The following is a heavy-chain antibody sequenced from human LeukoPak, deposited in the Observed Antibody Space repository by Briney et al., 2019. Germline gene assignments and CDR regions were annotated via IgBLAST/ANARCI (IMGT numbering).Heavy chain of an antibody. V-gene: IGHV4-59*11. CDR1: GGSIKSHY. CDR2: IYESGST. CDR3: ARGGSSWSYAMDV. J-gene: IGHJ6*02. Sequence: PSETLSLTCTVSGGSIKSHYWSWIRQTPGKGLEWIGCIYESGSTYHNPSLKSRVTIPVDMSKNQFSLKVSSVTAADTAVYYCARGGSSWSYAMDVWGQGTTVTVSS. D-gene: IGHD6-13*01.